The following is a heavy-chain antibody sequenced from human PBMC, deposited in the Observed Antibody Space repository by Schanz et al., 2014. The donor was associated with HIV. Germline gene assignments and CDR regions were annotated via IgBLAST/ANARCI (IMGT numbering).Heavy chain of an antibody. CDR3: ALSRPSGYGGSWYFDL. Sequence: EVQLLESGGGLVQPGGSLRLSCAASGFTFSSYAMSWVRQAPGKGLEWVSAISGSSITYSADSVKGRFTISRDNSKNTLYLPMNSLIAEDTAVYYCALSRPSGYGGSWYFDLWGRGTLVAVSS. J-gene: IGHJ2*01. CDR1: GFTFSSYA. V-gene: IGHV3-23*01. D-gene: IGHD2-15*01. CDR2: ISGSSIT.